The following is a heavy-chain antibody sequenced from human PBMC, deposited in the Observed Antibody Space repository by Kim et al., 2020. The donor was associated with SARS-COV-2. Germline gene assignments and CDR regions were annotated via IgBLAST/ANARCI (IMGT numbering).Heavy chain of an antibody. Sequence: ADSVKGRFTISRDNDKNSLYLQMNSLRDEDTAVYYCARGVIAAIRNYFDPWGQGTLVTVSS. D-gene: IGHD2-15*01. V-gene: IGHV3-48*02. J-gene: IGHJ5*02. CDR3: ARGVIAAIRNYFDP.